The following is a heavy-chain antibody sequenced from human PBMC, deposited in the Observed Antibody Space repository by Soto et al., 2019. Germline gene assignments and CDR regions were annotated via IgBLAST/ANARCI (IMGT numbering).Heavy chain of an antibody. CDR3: AADSQEMATTGFGY. CDR2: IVVGSGNT. CDR1: GFTFTSSA. V-gene: IGHV1-58*01. Sequence: QMQLVQSGPEVKKPGTSVKVSCKASGFTFTSSAVQWVRQARGQRLEWIGWIVVGSGNTNYAQKFQERVTITRDMSTSTAYMELSSLRSEDTAVYYCAADSQEMATTGFGYWGQGTLVTVSS. D-gene: IGHD3-10*01. J-gene: IGHJ4*02.